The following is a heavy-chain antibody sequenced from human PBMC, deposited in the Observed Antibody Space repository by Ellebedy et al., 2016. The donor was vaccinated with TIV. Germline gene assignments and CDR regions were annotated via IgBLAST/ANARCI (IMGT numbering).Heavy chain of an antibody. V-gene: IGHV3-23*01. J-gene: IGHJ4*02. CDR2: ISHTGSRT. CDR1: GFTFNNYA. CDR3: AKGRGEGSDTSAPRYYFDY. D-gene: IGHD3-22*01. Sequence: PGGSLRLSCAASGFTFNNYAMSWVRQAPGKGLEWVSTISHTGSRTYYANSVEGRFIISRDNSKRTLYLQMNSLRAEDTAVYYCAKGRGEGSDTSAPRYYFDYWGLGTLVTVSS.